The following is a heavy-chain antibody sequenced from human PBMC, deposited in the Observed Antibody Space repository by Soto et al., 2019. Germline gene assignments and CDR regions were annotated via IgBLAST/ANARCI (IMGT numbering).Heavy chain of an antibody. CDR1: GYIFTSYG. CDR3: ARWGSLGGYNWFDP. D-gene: IGHD6-13*01. V-gene: IGHV1-18*01. Sequence: QVQLVQSGAEVKKPGASVKVSCEASGYIFTSYGISWVRQAPGQGLEWMGWISAYNGNTNYAQKLQGRVTMTTGTSTSTAYMEPRSLRSHDTAVYYCARWGSLGGYNWFDPWGQGTLVTVSS. CDR2: ISAYNGNT. J-gene: IGHJ5*02.